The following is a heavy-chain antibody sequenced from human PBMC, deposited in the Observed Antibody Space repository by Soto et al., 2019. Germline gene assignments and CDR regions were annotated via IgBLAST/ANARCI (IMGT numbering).Heavy chain of an antibody. D-gene: IGHD4-17*01. V-gene: IGHV4-59*01. J-gene: IGHJ4*02. CDR2: IYYSGST. Sequence: ASETLSLTSTVSGGSISSYYWGWIRQPPGKGREWIGYIYYSGSTNYNPSLKSRVTISVDTSKNQFSLKLSSVIAADTAVYYCARDYGDFYFDYWGQGTLVTVSS. CDR1: GGSISSYY. CDR3: ARDYGDFYFDY.